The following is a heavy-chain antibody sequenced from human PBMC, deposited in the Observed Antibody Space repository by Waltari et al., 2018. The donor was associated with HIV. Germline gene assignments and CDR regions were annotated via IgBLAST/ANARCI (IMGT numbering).Heavy chain of an antibody. V-gene: IGHV3-33*04. D-gene: IGHD3-3*01. Sequence: QAQLVESGGGVVQPGRSLRLSCEASGFAFSTYGMYWVRQAPGKGLEWVAFIGYDGSKKDYGDSLKGRFTISRDNSKNTVYLQMTSLRADDTGIYYCAGGRTAFGVVTGAPLGVDVWGQGTTVTVSS. CDR2: IGYDGSKK. CDR1: GFAFSTYG. J-gene: IGHJ6*02. CDR3: AGGRTAFGVVTGAPLGVDV.